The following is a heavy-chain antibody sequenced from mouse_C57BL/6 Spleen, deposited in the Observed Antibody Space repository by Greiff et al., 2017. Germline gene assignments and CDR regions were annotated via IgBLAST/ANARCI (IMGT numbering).Heavy chain of an antibody. CDR3: ARSGGKGDYAMDY. J-gene: IGHJ4*01. CDR2: IYPRSGNT. CDR1: GYTFTSYG. V-gene: IGHV1-81*01. D-gene: IGHD1-3*01. Sequence: VQLVESGAELARPGASVKLSCKASGYTFTSYGISWVKQRTGQGLEWIGEIYPRSGNTYYNEKFKGKATLTADKSSSTAYMELRSLTSEDSAVYFCARSGGKGDYAMDYWGQGTSVTVSS.